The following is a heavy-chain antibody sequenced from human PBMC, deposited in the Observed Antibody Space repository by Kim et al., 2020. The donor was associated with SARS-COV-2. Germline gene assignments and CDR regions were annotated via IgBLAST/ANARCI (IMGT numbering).Heavy chain of an antibody. CDR1: GGSFSGYY. CDR2: INHSGST. Sequence: SETLSLTCAVYGGSFSGYYWSWIRQPPGKGLEWIGEINHSGSTNYNPSLKSRVTISVDTSTNQLSRNLSSVTAADTAVYYCARAIVVVPAAMYHYYYYGMDVWGQGTTVTVSS. D-gene: IGHD2-2*01. CDR3: ARAIVVVPAAMYHYYYYGMDV. V-gene: IGHV4-34*01. J-gene: IGHJ6*02.